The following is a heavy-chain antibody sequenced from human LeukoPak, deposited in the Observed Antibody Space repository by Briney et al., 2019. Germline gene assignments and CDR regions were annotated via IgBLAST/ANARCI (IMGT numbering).Heavy chain of an antibody. V-gene: IGHV3-48*04. CDR1: GFTFSTYA. CDR2: ISSGSATT. Sequence: GGSLRLSCEASGFTFSTYAMNWVRQAPGKGLEWVSHISSGSATTFYADSVKGRFTISRDNTRNSLSLQINDLRVEDTAVYYCARNSIAAASRGAFDIWGQGTMVTVSS. CDR3: ARNSIAAASRGAFDI. J-gene: IGHJ3*02. D-gene: IGHD6-13*01.